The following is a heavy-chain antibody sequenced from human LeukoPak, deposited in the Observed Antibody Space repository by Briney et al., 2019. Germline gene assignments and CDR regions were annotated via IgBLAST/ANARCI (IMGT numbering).Heavy chain of an antibody. D-gene: IGHD4-17*01. CDR2: ITGGHYAT. CDR1: GFSFSSFA. Sequence: GGSLRLSCAASGFSFSSFAMTWVRQAPGKGLEWVSSITGGHYATYNTDSVKGRFTISRDNAKNTLYLQMNSLRADDTAIYYCTKDPNGDYIGAFDPWGQGALVTVSS. J-gene: IGHJ5*02. CDR3: TKDPNGDYIGAFDP. V-gene: IGHV3-23*01.